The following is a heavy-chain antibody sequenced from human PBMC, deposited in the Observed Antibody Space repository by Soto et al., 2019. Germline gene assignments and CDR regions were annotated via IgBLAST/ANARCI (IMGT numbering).Heavy chain of an antibody. Sequence: QVQLQESGPGLVKPSETLSLTCSVSGVSTSNHYWTWIRKPPGQGPEWIGCIYYRGTTNYNASFTSRVAISVDTSQNQFSLELTSVTTADPAVYYCARGGGSPYHDHELDYWGQGILVTVSS. D-gene: IGHD2-2*01. V-gene: IGHV4-59*11. CDR3: ARGGGSPYHDHELDY. CDR1: GVSTSNHY. CDR2: IYYRGTT. J-gene: IGHJ4*02.